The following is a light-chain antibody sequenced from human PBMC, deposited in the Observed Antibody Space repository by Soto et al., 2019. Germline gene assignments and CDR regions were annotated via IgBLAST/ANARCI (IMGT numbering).Light chain of an antibody. Sequence: QLVLTQSPSASAPLGASVKLTCTLSSGHSNYAIAWHQRQPEQGPRYLMKLNSDGSHSKGDGIPDRFSGSSSGTERYLTISSLQSEDEADYYCQTWGTGIQVFGGGTKLTVL. CDR3: QTWGTGIQV. V-gene: IGLV4-69*01. J-gene: IGLJ2*01. CDR2: LNSDGSH. CDR1: SGHSNYA.